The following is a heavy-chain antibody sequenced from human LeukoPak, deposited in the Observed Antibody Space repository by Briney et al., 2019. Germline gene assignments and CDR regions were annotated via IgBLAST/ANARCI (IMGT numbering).Heavy chain of an antibody. D-gene: IGHD6-13*01. CDR2: ISSSGSTI. J-gene: IGHJ4*02. CDR3: ARELYSNSGYYFDH. Sequence: GGSLRLSCAASGFTFSDYYMSWIRQAPGKGLEWVSYISSSGSTIYYADSVKGRFTISRDNAKNSLYLQMNSLRAEDTAVYYCARELYSNSGYYFDHWGQGTLVTVSS. V-gene: IGHV3-11*01. CDR1: GFTFSDYY.